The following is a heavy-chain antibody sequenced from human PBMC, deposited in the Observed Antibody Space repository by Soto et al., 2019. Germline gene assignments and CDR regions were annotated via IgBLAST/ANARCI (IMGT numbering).Heavy chain of an antibody. CDR2: IKDDGSEK. J-gene: IGHJ6*03. CDR3: VLVPFAIDGGHYYYYYMDV. V-gene: IGHV3-7*01. D-gene: IGHD2-15*01. Sequence: DVSLVESGGGLVKPGKSLRLSCEVSEMTFSLFSMSWVRQVPGKRLEWVATIKDDGSEKSYVESVKGRFTISRDNDKNPLYLEMNHLRADDSSFYYCVLVPFAIDGGHYYYYYMDVWGKGTTVTVSS. CDR1: EMTFSLFS.